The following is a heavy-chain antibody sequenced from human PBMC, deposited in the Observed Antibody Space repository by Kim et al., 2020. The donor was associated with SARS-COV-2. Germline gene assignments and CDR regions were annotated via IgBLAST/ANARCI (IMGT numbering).Heavy chain of an antibody. V-gene: IGHV4-59*01. CDR1: GGSISSYY. J-gene: IGHJ5*02. Sequence: SETLSLTCTVSGGSISSYYWSWIRQPPGKGLEWIGYIYYSGSTNYNPSLKSRVTISVDTSKNQFSLKLSSVTAADTAVYYCARGYCSSTSCYWTDLWIDP. CDR3: ARGYCSSTSCYWTDLWIDP. D-gene: IGHD2-2*01. CDR2: IYYSGST.